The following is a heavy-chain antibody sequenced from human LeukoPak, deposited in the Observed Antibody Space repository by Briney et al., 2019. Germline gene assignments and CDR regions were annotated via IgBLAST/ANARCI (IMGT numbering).Heavy chain of an antibody. J-gene: IGHJ4*02. CDR3: ATYRQVLLPFES. D-gene: IGHD5-18*01. Sequence: GGSLRLSCAASGFTFSSYWMIWVRQPPGKGLEWVSSIFPSGGEIHYADSVRGRFTISRDNSKSILSLQMNSLVAEDTAIYYCATYRQVLLPFESWGQGTLVTVSS. V-gene: IGHV3-23*01. CDR2: IFPSGGEI. CDR1: GFTFSSYW.